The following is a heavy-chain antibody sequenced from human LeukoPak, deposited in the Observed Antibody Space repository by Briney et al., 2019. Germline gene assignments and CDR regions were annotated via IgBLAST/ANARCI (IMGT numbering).Heavy chain of an antibody. Sequence: GGSLRLSCAASGFTFSTYRMFWVRQAPGKGLEWLASIKNDGSDIYYEDSVKGRFTISRDNAKNSLYLQLNSLRAEDTAVYFCARDHLAGWALEYWGQGTLVTVSS. CDR3: ARDHLAGWALEY. D-gene: IGHD6-19*01. V-gene: IGHV3-7*01. CDR2: IKNDGSDI. J-gene: IGHJ4*02. CDR1: GFTFSTYR.